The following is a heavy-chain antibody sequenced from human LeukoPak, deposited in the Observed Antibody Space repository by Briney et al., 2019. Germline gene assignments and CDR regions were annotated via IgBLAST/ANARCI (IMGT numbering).Heavy chain of an antibody. CDR2: ISSSSSTI. D-gene: IGHD3-22*01. J-gene: IGHJ4*02. CDR1: GFTFSSYS. Sequence: GGSLRLSCAASGFTFSSYSMNGVRQAPGKGVEWVSYISSSSSTIYYADSVKGRFTISRDNAKNSLYLQMSSLRAEDTAVYYCARDYDSTFDYWGQGTLVTVSS. CDR3: ARDYDSTFDY. V-gene: IGHV3-48*04.